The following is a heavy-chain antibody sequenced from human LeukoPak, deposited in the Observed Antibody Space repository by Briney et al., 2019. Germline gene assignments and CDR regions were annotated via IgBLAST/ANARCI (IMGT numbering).Heavy chain of an antibody. D-gene: IGHD3-22*01. CDR1: GFTFSSYG. Sequence: GGSLRLSCAASGFTFSSYGMHWVRQAPGKGLEWVAIISYDGSNKYYADSVKGRFTISRDNSKNTLFLQMNSLRAEDTAVYYCAKGGIRDYYDSSGYYRDLVDFADYWGQGTLVTVSS. J-gene: IGHJ4*02. CDR2: ISYDGSNK. CDR3: AKGGIRDYYDSSGYYRDLVDFADY. V-gene: IGHV3-30*18.